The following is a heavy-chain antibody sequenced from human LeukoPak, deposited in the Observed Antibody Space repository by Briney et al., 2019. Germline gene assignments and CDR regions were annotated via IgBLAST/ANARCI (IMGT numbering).Heavy chain of an antibody. D-gene: IGHD6-19*01. CDR1: GFTFSSYW. CDR3: ARDQAVASVYREDS. V-gene: IGHV3-7*01. CDR2: IKQDESQK. Sequence: GGSLRLSCAASGFTFSSYWMTWVRQAPGKGLVWVANIKQDESQKYYVDSVKGRFTISRDNAKNSLFLQMNSLRAEDTAVYYCARDQAVASVYREDSWGQGTLVTVSS. J-gene: IGHJ4*02.